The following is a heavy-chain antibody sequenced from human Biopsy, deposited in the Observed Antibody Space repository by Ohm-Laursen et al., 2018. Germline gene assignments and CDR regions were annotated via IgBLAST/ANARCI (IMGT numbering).Heavy chain of an antibody. D-gene: IGHD2-15*01. CDR1: GGSIRNFY. V-gene: IGHV4-59*08. Sequence: GTLSLTCTVSGGSIRNFYWTWIRQSPGEGLEYIGYIYYSGFIHYNPSLKSRVAISVDTSRNQFSLKMNSLTAADTAVYFCARCAGGGSCYAGFDHWGRGSLVTVSS. CDR2: IYYSGFI. CDR3: ARCAGGGSCYAGFDH. J-gene: IGHJ4*02.